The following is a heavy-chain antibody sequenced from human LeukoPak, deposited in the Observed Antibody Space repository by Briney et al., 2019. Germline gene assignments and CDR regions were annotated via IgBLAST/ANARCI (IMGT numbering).Heavy chain of an antibody. V-gene: IGHV1-46*01. D-gene: IGHD1-26*01. CDR3: ARDSTPTYYSGTYYFEY. J-gene: IGHJ4*02. CDR2: INPSGDST. Sequence: GASVKVSCKASGYTFASYYMHWVRQARGQGLEWMGIINPSGDSTTYAQKFQGRVTMTRDTSTSTVYMELSSLRSEDTAVYYCARDSTPTYYSGTYYFEYWGQGTLVTVSS. CDR1: GYTFASYY.